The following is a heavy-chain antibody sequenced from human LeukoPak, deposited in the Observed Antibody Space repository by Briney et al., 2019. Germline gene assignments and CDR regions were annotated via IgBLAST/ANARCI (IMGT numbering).Heavy chain of an antibody. CDR1: GFTFSSYA. CDR2: ISYDGSNK. Sequence: PGRSLRLSCAASGFTFSSYAMHWVRQAPGKGLEWVAVISYDGSNKYYADSVKGRFTISRDNSKNTLYLQMNSLRAEDTAVYYCARDKWVAAAGLNWFDPWGQGTLATVSS. D-gene: IGHD6-13*01. CDR3: ARDKWVAAAGLNWFDP. J-gene: IGHJ5*02. V-gene: IGHV3-30*04.